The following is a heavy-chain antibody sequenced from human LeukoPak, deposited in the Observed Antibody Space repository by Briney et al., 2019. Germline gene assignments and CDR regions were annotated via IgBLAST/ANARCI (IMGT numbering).Heavy chain of an antibody. CDR2: ISNSGDAT. V-gene: IGHV3-23*01. D-gene: IGHD2-21*02. CDR3: ARGPCGDDCFSYWYFDL. Sequence: PGGSLRLSCAGSGFIFSNYAMSWVRQAPGQGLEWVSTISNSGDATFYADSVKGRFTISRDNYKNTLYLQMDGLRVEDTAVYYCARGPCGDDCFSYWYFDLWGRGTLVTVSS. J-gene: IGHJ2*01. CDR1: GFIFSNYA.